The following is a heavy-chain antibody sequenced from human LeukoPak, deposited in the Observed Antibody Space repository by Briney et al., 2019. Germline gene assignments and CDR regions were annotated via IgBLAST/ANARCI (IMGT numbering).Heavy chain of an antibody. V-gene: IGHV3-23*01. CDR2: IGADGGGI. Sequence: GGSLRLSCAASGFPFSSFVMNWVRQAPGKGLEWVSVIGADGGGIHYADSVKGRFTISRDNSKYTLYLHMNSLRAEDTAIYYCAKAGTYSDFWSHFGNWGQGALVTASS. CDR3: AKAGTYSDFWSHFGN. D-gene: IGHD3-3*01. CDR1: GFPFSSFV. J-gene: IGHJ4*02.